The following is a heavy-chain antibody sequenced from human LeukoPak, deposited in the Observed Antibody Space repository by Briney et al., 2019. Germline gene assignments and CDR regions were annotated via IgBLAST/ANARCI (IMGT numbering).Heavy chain of an antibody. CDR2: IYYSGST. CDR1: GGSISSSGYY. CDR3: ARHEYSGSYYGLSWFDP. Sequence: AETLSLTCTVSGGSISSSGYYWGWIRQPPGKGLEWIASIYYSGSTYYNPSLKSRVTLSVDTSKNQLSLTLSSLTAADTAVYYCARHEYSGSYYGLSWFDPWGQGTLVTVSS. J-gene: IGHJ5*02. V-gene: IGHV4-39*01. D-gene: IGHD1-26*01.